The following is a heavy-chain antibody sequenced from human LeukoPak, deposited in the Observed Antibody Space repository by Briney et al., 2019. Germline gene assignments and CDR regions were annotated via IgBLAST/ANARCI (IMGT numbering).Heavy chain of an antibody. J-gene: IGHJ4*02. CDR2: INPNSGGT. Sequence: GASVKVSCKASGYTFTGYYMHWVRQAPGQGLEWMGWINPNSGGTNYAQKFQGRVTMTRDTSISTAYMELSRLRSDDTAVYYCARDPDFEYSSFRDDYWGQGTLVTVSS. V-gene: IGHV1-2*02. CDR3: ARDPDFEYSSFRDDY. D-gene: IGHD6-6*01. CDR1: GYTFTGYY.